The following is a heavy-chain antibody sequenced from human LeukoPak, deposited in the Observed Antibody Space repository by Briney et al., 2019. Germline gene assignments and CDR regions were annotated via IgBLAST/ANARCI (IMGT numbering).Heavy chain of an antibody. D-gene: IGHD5-24*01. CDR2: IWYDGTHK. CDR3: VKDRGDGYRGFDY. CDR1: GFTFSSCG. J-gene: IGHJ4*02. V-gene: IGHV3-33*06. Sequence: GGSLRLSCAASGFTFSSCGFHWVRQAPGKGLEWVAVIWYDGTHKYYADSVRGRLTISRDNSKNTVYLQMNSLRAEDTAVYYCVKDRGDGYRGFDYWGQGTLVIVSS.